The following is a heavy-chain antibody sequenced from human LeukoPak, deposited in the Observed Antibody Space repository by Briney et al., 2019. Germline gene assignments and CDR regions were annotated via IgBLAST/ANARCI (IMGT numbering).Heavy chain of an antibody. Sequence: GGSLRLSCAASGFTFSSYWMSWVRQAPGKGLEWVANIKQDGSEKYYVDSVKGRFTISRHNAKNSLYLQMNSLRVEDTAVYYCARVPAGVIGMKDAFHIWGQGTMVTVSS. CDR3: ARVPAGVIGMKDAFHI. D-gene: IGHD3-16*02. V-gene: IGHV3-7*01. CDR1: GFTFSSYW. J-gene: IGHJ3*02. CDR2: IKQDGSEK.